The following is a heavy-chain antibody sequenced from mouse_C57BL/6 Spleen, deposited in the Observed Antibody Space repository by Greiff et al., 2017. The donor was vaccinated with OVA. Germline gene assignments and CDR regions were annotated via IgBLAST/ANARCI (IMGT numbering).Heavy chain of an antibody. D-gene: IGHD1-1*01. CDR2: IDPSDSYT. CDR1: GYTFTSYW. J-gene: IGHJ2*01. V-gene: IGHV1-69*01. Sequence: QVQLQQPGAELVMPGASVKLSCKASGYTFTSYWMHWVKQRPGQGLEWIGEIDPSDSYTNYNQKFKGKSTLTVEKSSSTAYMQLSSLTSEDSAVYYCARYGGYFDYWGQGTTLTVSS. CDR3: ARYGGYFDY.